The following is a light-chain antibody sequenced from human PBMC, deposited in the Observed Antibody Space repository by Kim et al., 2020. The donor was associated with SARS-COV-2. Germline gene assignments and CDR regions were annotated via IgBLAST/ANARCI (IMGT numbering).Light chain of an antibody. CDR2: WAS. CDR1: QSLLYASNNKNY. CDR3: QQNYAAPYT. V-gene: IGKV4-1*01. Sequence: DIVMTQSPDSLAVSLGERATIDCKSTQSLLYASNNKNYVAWYQQRPGQPPKLLFYWASTRESGIPDRFSGSGSGTDFTLTISNLQTEDVAVYYCQQNYAAPYTFGQGTKLEI. J-gene: IGKJ2*01.